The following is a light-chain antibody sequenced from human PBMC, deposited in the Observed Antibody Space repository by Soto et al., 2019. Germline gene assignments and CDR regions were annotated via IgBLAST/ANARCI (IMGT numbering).Light chain of an antibody. J-gene: IGKJ1*01. CDR1: RSVTTS. CDR3: QQYGRP. V-gene: IGKV3-20*01. CDR2: GAS. Sequence: DIVMTQSPATLSVSPGERNTLSCRASRSVTTSLAWYQQKPGQAPRLLIHGASSRATGIPDRFSGSGSGTDFTLTISRLEPEDFAVYYCQQYGRPFGQGTKVDIK.